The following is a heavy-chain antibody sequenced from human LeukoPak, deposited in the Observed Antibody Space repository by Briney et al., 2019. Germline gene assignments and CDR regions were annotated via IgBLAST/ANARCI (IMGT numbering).Heavy chain of an antibody. CDR2: ISSSSSYI. V-gene: IGHV3-21*01. Sequence: GGSLRLSCAASGFTFSSYSMNWVRQAPGQGLEWVSSISSSSSYIYYADSVKGRFTISRDNAKNSLYLQMNSLRAEDTAVYYCARTYLWFGELLYYYYYGMDVWGQGTTVTVSS. CDR3: ARTYLWFGELLYYYYYGMDV. D-gene: IGHD3-10*01. J-gene: IGHJ6*02. CDR1: GFTFSSYS.